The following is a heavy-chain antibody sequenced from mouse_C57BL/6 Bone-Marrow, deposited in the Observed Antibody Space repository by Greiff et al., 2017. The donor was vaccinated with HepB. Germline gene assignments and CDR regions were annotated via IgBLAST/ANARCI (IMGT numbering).Heavy chain of an antibody. CDR1: GYTFTNYW. V-gene: IGHV1-63*01. D-gene: IGHD2-4*01. Sequence: VQLQQSGAELVRPGTSVKMSCKASGYTFTNYWIGWAKQRPGHGLEWIGDIYPGGGYTNYNEKFKGKATLTADKSSSTAYRQFSSLTSEDSAIYYGARKGEDYGEFADWGQGTLVTVSA. CDR2: IYPGGGYT. CDR3: ARKGEDYGEFAD. J-gene: IGHJ3*01.